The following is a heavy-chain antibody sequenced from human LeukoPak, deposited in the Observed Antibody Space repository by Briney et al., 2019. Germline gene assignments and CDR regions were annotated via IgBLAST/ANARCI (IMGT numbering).Heavy chain of an antibody. V-gene: IGHV4-59*01. Sequence: PSETLSLTCTVSGGSISSYYWNWIRQPPGKGLEWIGYIYYSGSTNYNPSLKSRVTISVDTSKNQFSLKLSSVTAADTAVYYCARGSSGWFRGNYFDYWGQGTLVTVSS. CDR3: ARGSSGWFRGNYFDY. D-gene: IGHD6-19*01. CDR1: GGSISSYY. J-gene: IGHJ4*02. CDR2: IYYSGST.